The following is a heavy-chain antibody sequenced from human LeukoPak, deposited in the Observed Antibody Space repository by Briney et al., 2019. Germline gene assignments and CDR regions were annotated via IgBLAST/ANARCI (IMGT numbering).Heavy chain of an antibody. Sequence: GGSLRLSCAASGFTFSSYWMHWVRQAPGKGLVWVSRLKGGGSNTGYADSVKGRFTISRDNAKNTLYLQMNSLRVEDTALYYCAKAGIGVVGYFDYWGQGTLVTVSS. CDR2: LKGGGSNT. V-gene: IGHV3-74*01. CDR1: GFTFSSYW. CDR3: AKAGIGVVGYFDY. D-gene: IGHD6-19*01. J-gene: IGHJ4*02.